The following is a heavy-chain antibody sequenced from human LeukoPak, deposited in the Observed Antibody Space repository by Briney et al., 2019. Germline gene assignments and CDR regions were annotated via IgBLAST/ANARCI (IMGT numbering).Heavy chain of an antibody. D-gene: IGHD5-24*01. J-gene: IGHJ3*02. CDR2: INPNSGGT. CDR3: AREGDEDLATSDGSGAFDI. Sequence: GASVKVSCKASGYTFTGYYMHWVRQAPGQGLEWMGWINPNSGGTNYAQKFQGRVTMTRDTSISTAYLEMSGLGSDDSAVYYCAREGDEDLATSDGSGAFDIWGQGTTVIVSS. V-gene: IGHV1-2*02. CDR1: GYTFTGYY.